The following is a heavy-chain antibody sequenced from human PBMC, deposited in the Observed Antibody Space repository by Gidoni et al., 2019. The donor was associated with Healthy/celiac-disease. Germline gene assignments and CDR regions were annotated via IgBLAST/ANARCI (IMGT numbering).Heavy chain of an antibody. V-gene: IGHV3-23*01. CDR2: ISGSGGST. J-gene: IGHJ4*02. CDR1: VFTFSSYA. CDR3: AKDSNYYDSSGYADY. Sequence: VQLLESGGGLVQPGGSLRLSCAASVFTFSSYAMSWVRQAPGKGLEWVSAISGSGGSTYYADSVKGRFTISRDNSKNTLYLQMNSLRAEDTAVYYCAKDSNYYDSSGYADYWGQGTLVTVSS. D-gene: IGHD3-22*01.